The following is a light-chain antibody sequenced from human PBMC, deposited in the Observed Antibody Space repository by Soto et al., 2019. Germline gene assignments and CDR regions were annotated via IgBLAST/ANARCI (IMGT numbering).Light chain of an antibody. Sequence: DIQMTQSQSSLSASVGDRVTITCRASQSISSYLNWYQHKPGKAPKLLIYAASSLQSAVPSRFSGSGSGTDFTLTISSLQPEDFATYYCQQSYSSPRAFGQGTKVDI. CDR1: QSISSY. J-gene: IGKJ1*01. CDR2: AAS. CDR3: QQSYSSPRA. V-gene: IGKV1-39*01.